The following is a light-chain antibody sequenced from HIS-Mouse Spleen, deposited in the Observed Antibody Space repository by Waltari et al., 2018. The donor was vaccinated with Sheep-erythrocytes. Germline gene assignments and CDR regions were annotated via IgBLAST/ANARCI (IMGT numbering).Light chain of an antibody. V-gene: IGLV2-14*03. J-gene: IGLJ3*02. CDR3: SSYTSSSTWV. CDR2: DVS. Sequence: QSALTQPASVSGSPGQSITISCTGTSSDVGGSNYVSWYQQHPGKAPKLMIYDVSNRPSGVSNRFSGLQAEDEADYYCSSYTSSSTWVFGGGTKLTVL. CDR1: SSDVGGSNY.